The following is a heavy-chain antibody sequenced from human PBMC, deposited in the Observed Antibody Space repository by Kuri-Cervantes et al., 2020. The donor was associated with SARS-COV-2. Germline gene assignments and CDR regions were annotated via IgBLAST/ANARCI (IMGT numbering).Heavy chain of an antibody. CDR1: GFTFSSYW. J-gene: IGHJ4*02. D-gene: IGHD6-19*01. CDR2: IDQDGSEQ. CDR3: AKDRGRDSSGWYGIIDY. V-gene: IGHV3-7*01. Sequence: GRSLRLSCAASGFTFSSYWMSWVRQAPGKGLEWVANIDQDGSEQYYVDSVKGRFSISRDNSKNTLYLQMNSLRAEDTAVYYCAKDRGRDSSGWYGIIDYWGQGILVTVSS.